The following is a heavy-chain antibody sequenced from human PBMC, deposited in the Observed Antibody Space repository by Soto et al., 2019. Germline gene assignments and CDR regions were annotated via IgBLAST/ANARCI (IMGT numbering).Heavy chain of an antibody. D-gene: IGHD2-2*01. CDR1: GYTFTSYG. J-gene: IGHJ4*02. CDR3: ARSVVVPAAPDY. V-gene: IGHV1-18*01. Sequence: YLWASVKVSCKASGYTFTSYGIRWVRQAPGQGLEWMGWISAYNGNTNYAQKLQGRVTMTTDTSTSTAYMELRSLRSDDTAVYYCARSVVVPAAPDYWGQGTLVTVS. CDR2: ISAYNGNT.